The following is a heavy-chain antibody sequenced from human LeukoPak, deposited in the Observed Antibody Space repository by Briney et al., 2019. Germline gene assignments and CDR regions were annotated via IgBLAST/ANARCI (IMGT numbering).Heavy chain of an antibody. CDR1: GGSLSSGDYY. D-gene: IGHD6-13*01. V-gene: IGHV4-30-4*01. CDR3: ARVGNIAAAGPDY. CDR2: IYYSGST. Sequence: PSETLSLTCTVSGGSLSSGDYYWGWIRQPPGRGLEWIGYIYYSGSTYYNPSLKSRVTISVDTSKNQFSLKLSSVTAADTAVYYCARVGNIAAAGPDYWGQGTLVTVSS. J-gene: IGHJ4*02.